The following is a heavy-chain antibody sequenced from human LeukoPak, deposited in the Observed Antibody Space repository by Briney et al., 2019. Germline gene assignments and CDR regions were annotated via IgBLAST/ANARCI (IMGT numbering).Heavy chain of an antibody. CDR2: IYHSGST. V-gene: IGHV4-4*02. CDR3: ARGVGSGYTDY. Sequence: SGTLSLTCAVSGGSISSSNWWSWVRQPPGTGLEWMGEIYHSGSTNYNPSLKSRVTISLDTSKNQFSLKLISVTAADTAVYYRARGVGSGYTDYWGQGALVTVSS. J-gene: IGHJ4*02. D-gene: IGHD3-22*01. CDR1: GGSISSSNW.